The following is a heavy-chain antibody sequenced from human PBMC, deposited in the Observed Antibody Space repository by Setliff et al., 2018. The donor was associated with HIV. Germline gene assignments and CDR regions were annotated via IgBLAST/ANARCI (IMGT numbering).Heavy chain of an antibody. CDR2: IYYSGST. D-gene: IGHD3-22*01. J-gene: IGHJ4*02. CDR3: ARRGRDSSGYPDYYFDY. Sequence: KTSETLSLTCTVSGGSISSSSYYWGWIRQPPGKGLEWIGSIYYSGSTYYNPSLKSRVTISVDTSKNQFSLKLSSVTAADTAVYYCARRGRDSSGYPDYYFDYWGQGTLVTVSS. CDR1: GGSISSSSYY. V-gene: IGHV4-39*01.